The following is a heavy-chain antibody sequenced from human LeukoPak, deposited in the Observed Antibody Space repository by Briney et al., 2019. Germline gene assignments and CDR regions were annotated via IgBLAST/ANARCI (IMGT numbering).Heavy chain of an antibody. CDR3: ARGSTSVSSGWYGYFDY. CDR2: ISSSSSYI. D-gene: IGHD6-19*01. V-gene: IGHV3-21*01. Sequence: GGSLRLSCAASGFTFSSYSMNWVRQAPGKGLEWVSSISSSSSYIYYADSVKGRFTISRDNAKNSLYLQVNSLRAEDTAVYYCARGSTSVSSGWYGYFDYWGQGTLVTVSS. J-gene: IGHJ4*02. CDR1: GFTFSSYS.